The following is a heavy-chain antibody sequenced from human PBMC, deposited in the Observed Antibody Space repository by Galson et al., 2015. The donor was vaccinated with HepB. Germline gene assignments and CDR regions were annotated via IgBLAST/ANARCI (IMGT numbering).Heavy chain of an antibody. CDR3: ASSEATVGGSFDP. J-gene: IGHJ5*02. V-gene: IGHV3-64*01. D-gene: IGHD4-23*01. CDR2: ISSNGGST. CDR1: GFTFSSYA. Sequence: SLRLSCAASGFTFSSYAMHWVRQAPGKGLEYVSAISSNGGSTYYANSVKGRFTISRDNSKNTLYLQMGSLRAEDMAVYYCASSEATVGGSFDPWVQGTLVPVSS.